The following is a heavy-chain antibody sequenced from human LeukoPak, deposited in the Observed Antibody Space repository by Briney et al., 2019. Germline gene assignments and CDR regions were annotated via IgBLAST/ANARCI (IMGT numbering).Heavy chain of an antibody. Sequence: PSGTLSLTCAVPGGSINTNDWWSWVRQPPGKGLEWIGQIYPSGTTDYNPSLKSRVTISADTSKNQFSLKLSSVTAADTAVYYCARRYGGSGSIDYWGQGTLVTVSS. J-gene: IGHJ4*02. CDR2: IYPSGTT. D-gene: IGHD3-10*01. CDR1: GGSINTNDW. V-gene: IGHV4-4*02. CDR3: ARRYGGSGSIDY.